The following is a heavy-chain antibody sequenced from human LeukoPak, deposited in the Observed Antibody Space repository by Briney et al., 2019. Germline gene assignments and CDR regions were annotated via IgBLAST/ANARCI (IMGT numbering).Heavy chain of an antibody. CDR3: ARETPRRGETRDGYR. CDR1: GFIFKKYW. V-gene: IGHV3-7*01. CDR2: IKEDGSET. Sequence: PGESLRLSCAASGFIFKKYWMSWVRQVPGKGLECLANIKEDGSETYYADSVKGRFTISRDNPKNLLFLQINSLRVEDTAVYYCARETPRRGETRDGYRWGQGTVVTVSS. D-gene: IGHD5-24*01. J-gene: IGHJ4*02.